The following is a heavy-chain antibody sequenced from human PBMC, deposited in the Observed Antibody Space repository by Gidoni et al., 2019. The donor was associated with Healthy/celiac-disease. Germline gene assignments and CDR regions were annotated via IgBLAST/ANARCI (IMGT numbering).Heavy chain of an antibody. V-gene: IGHV3-23*01. CDR1: GFTFSSYA. D-gene: IGHD3-3*01. CDR2: ISGSGGST. J-gene: IGHJ4*02. CDR3: AKDRVGFLEPKSFDY. Sequence: EVQLLESGGGLVQPGGSLRLSCAASGFTFSSYAMSWVRQAPGKGLEWVAAISGSGGSTYYADSVKGRFTISRDNSKNTLYLQMNSLRAEDTAVYYCAKDRVGFLEPKSFDYWGQGTLVTVSS.